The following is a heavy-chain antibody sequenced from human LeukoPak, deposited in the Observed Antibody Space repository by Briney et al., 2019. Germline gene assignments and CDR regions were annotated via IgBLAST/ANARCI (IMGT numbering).Heavy chain of an antibody. CDR2: INHSGST. CDR1: GGPFSGYY. CDR3: ARTPALLKAVADIYYYYYYMDV. V-gene: IGHV4-34*01. J-gene: IGHJ6*03. D-gene: IGHD6-19*01. Sequence: SETLSLTCAVYGGPFSGYYWSWIRQPPGKGLEWIGEINHSGSTNYNPSLKSRVTISVDTPKNQFSLELSSVTAADTAVYYCARTPALLKAVADIYYYYYYMDVWGKGTTVTVSS.